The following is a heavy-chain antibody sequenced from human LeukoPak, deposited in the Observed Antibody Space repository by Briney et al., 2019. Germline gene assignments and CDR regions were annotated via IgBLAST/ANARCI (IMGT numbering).Heavy chain of an antibody. D-gene: IGHD2-2*01. V-gene: IGHV4-59*01. J-gene: IGHJ4*02. Sequence: PSETLSLTCTVSPASINGYYWSWIRQPPGKGPEGIGYIYSSGSTKYNPSLKSRVTISVDTSKNQFSLKLSSVTAADTAFYYCARARVGYCNSSSCYAIPFDYWGQGTLVTVSS. CDR3: ARARVGYCNSSSCYAIPFDY. CDR1: PASINGYY. CDR2: IYSSGST.